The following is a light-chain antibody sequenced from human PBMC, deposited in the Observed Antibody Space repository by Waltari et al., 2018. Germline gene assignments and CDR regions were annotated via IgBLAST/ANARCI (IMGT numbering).Light chain of an antibody. Sequence: DIQMTQSPSSLSASVGDRVTITCRASQSISTYLNWYQQIPGKAPKLLIYATSNLQSGGPSRFSGSGSGTHFTLTISSLQPEDFSIYYCQQSYTSPWTFGQGTRVEIK. CDR3: QQSYTSPWT. CDR1: QSISTY. J-gene: IGKJ1*01. V-gene: IGKV1-39*01. CDR2: ATS.